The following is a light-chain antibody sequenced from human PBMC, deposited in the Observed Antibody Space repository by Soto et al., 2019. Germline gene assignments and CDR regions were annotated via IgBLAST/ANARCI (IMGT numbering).Light chain of an antibody. Sequence: SYELTQPPSVSVAPGKTARITCAGNNIGGKSVHWHQQKPGQAPVLVIYFNTDRPSGIPERFSGSNSGNTATLTISRVEARDEADYYCQVWDSSSDPSFGTGTKLTVL. CDR1: NIGGKS. J-gene: IGLJ1*01. CDR3: QVWDSSSDPS. CDR2: FNT. V-gene: IGLV3-21*04.